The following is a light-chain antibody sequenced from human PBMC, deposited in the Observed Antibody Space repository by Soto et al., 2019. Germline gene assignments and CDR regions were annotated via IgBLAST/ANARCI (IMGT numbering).Light chain of an antibody. CDR3: QQRSNWPPIT. Sequence: IVLTQSPGTLSLSPGERVTLSCRASQSVSSAYLAWYQQKPGQAPRLLIYGASTRATGIPARFSGSGSGTDFTLTISSLEPEDFAVYYCQQRSNWPPITFGQGTRLEI. CDR2: GAS. CDR1: QSVSSAY. J-gene: IGKJ5*01. V-gene: IGKV3-11*01.